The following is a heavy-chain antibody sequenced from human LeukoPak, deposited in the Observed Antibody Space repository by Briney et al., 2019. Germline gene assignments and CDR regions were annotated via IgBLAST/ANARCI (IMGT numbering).Heavy chain of an antibody. CDR1: GYTFTNYA. CDR2: ITADDGDT. Sequence: ASVKVSCKASGYTFTNYAIHWVRQAPGHRLEWMGWITADDGDTKYSEDLQGRVTITSDTSASTAYMELSSLRSEDTAVYYCATDSGSYLADAFDIWGQGTMVTVSS. J-gene: IGHJ3*02. CDR3: ATDSGSYLADAFDI. D-gene: IGHD1-26*01. V-gene: IGHV1-3*03.